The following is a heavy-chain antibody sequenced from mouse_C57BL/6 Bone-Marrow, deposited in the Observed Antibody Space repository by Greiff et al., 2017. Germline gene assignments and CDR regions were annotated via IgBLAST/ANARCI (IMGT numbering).Heavy chain of an antibody. D-gene: IGHD2-4*01. V-gene: IGHV1-59*01. CDR3: ARRRYYDYDWYFDV. CDR2: IDPSDSYT. CDR1: VYTFTSYW. J-gene: IGHJ1*03. Sequence: VQLQQPGAELVRPGTSVKLSCKASVYTFTSYWMHWVKQRPGQGLEWIGVIDPSDSYTNYNQKFKGKATLTVDTSSSTAYMQLSSLTSEDSAVYYCARRRYYDYDWYFDVWGTGTTVTVSS.